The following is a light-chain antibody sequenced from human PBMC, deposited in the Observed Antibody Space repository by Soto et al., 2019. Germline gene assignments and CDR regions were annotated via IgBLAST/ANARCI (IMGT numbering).Light chain of an antibody. V-gene: IGKV3-11*01. CDR1: QSVSHS. CDR3: QQRGNWPPSIT. Sequence: EVVLTQSPATLSLSPGDRATLSCRASQSVSHSLAWYQQKPGQAPRLLIHDASSRATDIPARFSGSGSETDFTLTISSLEPEDFAVYYCQQRGNWPPSITFGQGTRLEIK. J-gene: IGKJ5*01. CDR2: DAS.